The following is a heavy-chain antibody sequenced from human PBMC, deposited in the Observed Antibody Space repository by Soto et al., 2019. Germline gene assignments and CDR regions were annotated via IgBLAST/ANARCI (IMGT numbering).Heavy chain of an antibody. CDR2: ICPGYSNI. CDR3: AIRHYCGGECVINPDYNYGMDV. D-gene: IGHD2-21*01. Sequence: EVQVVQSGAEVKEPGESLKISCKGCGYIFTDHCIVWVRQMAGKGVEWVGIICPGYSNIIYSPSVQGQVTISADMSISTAYRQWSSRKTSDTAIYHCAIRHYCGGECVINPDYNYGMDVWGQGTMVTVSS. V-gene: IGHV5-51*01. CDR1: GYIFTDHC. J-gene: IGHJ6*02.